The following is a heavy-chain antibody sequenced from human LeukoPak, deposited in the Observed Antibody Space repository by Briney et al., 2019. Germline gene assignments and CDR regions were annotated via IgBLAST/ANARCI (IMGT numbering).Heavy chain of an antibody. CDR2: ISSSSSYI. CDR1: GFTFNNAW. D-gene: IGHD1-26*01. CDR3: ARDEGWEPRVSFGY. V-gene: IGHV3-21*01. J-gene: IGHJ4*02. Sequence: GGSLRLSCVASGFTFNNAWMNWVRQAPGKGLEWVSSISSSSSYIYYADSVKGRFTISRDNAKNSLYLQMNSLRAEDTAVYYCARDEGWEPRVSFGYWGQGTLVTVSS.